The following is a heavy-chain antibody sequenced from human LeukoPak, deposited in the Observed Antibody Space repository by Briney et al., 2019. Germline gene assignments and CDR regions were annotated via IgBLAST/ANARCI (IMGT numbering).Heavy chain of an antibody. CDR2: ISGSGGTT. J-gene: IGHJ4*02. V-gene: IGHV3-23*01. D-gene: IGHD3-22*01. CDR3: AKKYDSSGYYPLFFDY. Sequence: GGSLRLSCAASGFTFSSYAMSWVRQAPGKGLEWVSGISGSGGTTYHADSVKGRFTISRDNSKNTLYLQMNSLRAEDTAVYYCAKKYDSSGYYPLFFDYWGQGTLVTVSS. CDR1: GFTFSSYA.